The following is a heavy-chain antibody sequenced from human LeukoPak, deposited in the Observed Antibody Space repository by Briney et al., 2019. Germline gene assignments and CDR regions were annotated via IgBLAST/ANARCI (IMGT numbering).Heavy chain of an antibody. CDR1: GLTLSNYV. V-gene: IGHV3-23*01. CDR3: AKRGVVIRVILVGFHKEAYYFDS. CDR2: ISGSGGGT. J-gene: IGHJ4*02. D-gene: IGHD3-22*01. Sequence: GGSLRLSCAVSGLTLSNYVMSWVRQAPGKGLEWVAGISGSGGGTHYADSVKGRFTISRDNPKNTLYLQMNNLRAGDTAVYFCAKRGVVIRVILVGFHKEAYYFDSWGQGALVTVSS.